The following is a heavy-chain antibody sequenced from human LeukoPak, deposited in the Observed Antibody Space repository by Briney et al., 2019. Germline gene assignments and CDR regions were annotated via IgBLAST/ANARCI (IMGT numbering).Heavy chain of an antibody. CDR1: GGTFSSYA. D-gene: IGHD1-26*01. J-gene: IGHJ4*02. CDR2: IIPIFGTA. V-gene: IGHV1-69*13. CDR3: VKNFVGADEF. Sequence: SVKVSCKASGGTFSSYAISWVRQAPGQGLEWMGGIIPIFGTANYAQKFQGRVTITADESTSTAYMELSSLRPEDTAVYHCVKNFVGADEFWGQGTLVTVSS.